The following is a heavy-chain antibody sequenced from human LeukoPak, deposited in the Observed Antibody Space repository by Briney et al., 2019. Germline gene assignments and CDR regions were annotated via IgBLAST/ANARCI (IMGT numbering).Heavy chain of an antibody. J-gene: IGHJ6*02. CDR1: GGPISSYY. Sequence: SETLSLTCTVSGGPISSYYWSWIRQPPGKGLEWIGYIYYSGSTNYNPSLKSRATMSVDTSKNQFSLKLSSVTAADTAVYYCARLPYYYDSPGMDVWGQGTTVTVSS. CDR3: ARLPYYYDSPGMDV. D-gene: IGHD3-22*01. CDR2: IYYSGST. V-gene: IGHV4-59*12.